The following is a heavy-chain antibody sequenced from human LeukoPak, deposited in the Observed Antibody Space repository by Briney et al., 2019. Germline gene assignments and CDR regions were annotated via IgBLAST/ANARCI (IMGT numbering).Heavy chain of an antibody. D-gene: IGHD5-12*01. Sequence: GGSLRLSCAVSGINFRGYWMAWVRQAPGKGLEWVANMKQDGSEKYYVDSVKGRFAISRDNAKNSLYLEMNSLRVEDTAVYYCARDLGHTGYDLYDYWGQGTLVTVSS. CDR2: MKQDGSEK. CDR1: GINFRGYW. CDR3: ARDLGHTGYDLYDY. J-gene: IGHJ4*02. V-gene: IGHV3-7*01.